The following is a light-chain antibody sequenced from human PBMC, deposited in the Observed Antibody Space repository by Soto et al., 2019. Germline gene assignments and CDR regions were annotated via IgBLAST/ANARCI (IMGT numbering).Light chain of an antibody. J-gene: IGKJ4*01. CDR3: MQTTQFPLT. CDR1: RSLVHSDGNTY. CDR2: EVS. Sequence: DIVLTQTPLSSPVTLGQPASISCRSSRSLVHSDGNTYLNWLQQRPGQPPRLLIYEVSNRFSGVPDRFSGSGAGTDFTLEISRVEAEDVGVYYCMQTTQFPLTFGGGTKVEIK. V-gene: IGKV2-24*01.